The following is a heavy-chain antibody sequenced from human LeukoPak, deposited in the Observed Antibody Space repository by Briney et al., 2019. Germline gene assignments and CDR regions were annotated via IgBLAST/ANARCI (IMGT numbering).Heavy chain of an antibody. J-gene: IGHJ4*02. Sequence: GGSLRLSCAASGFTFSSYSMNWVRQAPGKGLEWVSSISGSSSYIYYADSVKGRFTISRDNSKNTLYLQMNSLRAEDTAVYYCAKQPREGYWGQGTLVTVSS. CDR2: ISGSSSYI. CDR3: AKQPREGY. D-gene: IGHD1/OR15-1a*01. V-gene: IGHV3-21*04. CDR1: GFTFSSYS.